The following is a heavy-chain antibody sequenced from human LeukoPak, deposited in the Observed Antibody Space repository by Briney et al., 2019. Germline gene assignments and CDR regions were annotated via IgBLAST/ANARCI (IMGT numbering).Heavy chain of an antibody. CDR2: MNPNSGNT. Sequence: ASVKVSCKASGYTFTSYDINWVRQATGQGLEWMGWMNPNSGNTGYAQKFQGRVTMTRNTSISTAYMELSSLRSEDTAVYYCARHVRLFDWKNTGGALDIWGQGTKVTVSS. V-gene: IGHV1-8*01. D-gene: IGHD3-9*01. CDR1: GYTFTSYD. CDR3: ARHVRLFDWKNTGGALDI. J-gene: IGHJ3*02.